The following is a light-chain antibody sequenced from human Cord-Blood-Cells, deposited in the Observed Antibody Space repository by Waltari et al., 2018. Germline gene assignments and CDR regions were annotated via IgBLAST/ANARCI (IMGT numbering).Light chain of an antibody. CDR1: QSISSW. CDR2: DAS. CDR3: QQYNSYSPYT. V-gene: IGKV1-5*01. J-gene: IGKJ2*01. Sequence: DIQMTQSPSPPSASVGDRVTTPCRASQSISSWLAWYQQKPGKAPKLLIYDASSLESGVPSRFSGSGSGTEFTLTISSLQPDDFATYYCQQYNSYSPYTFGQGTKLEIK.